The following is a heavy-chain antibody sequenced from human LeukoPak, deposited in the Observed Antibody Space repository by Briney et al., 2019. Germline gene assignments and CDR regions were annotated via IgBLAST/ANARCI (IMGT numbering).Heavy chain of an antibody. V-gene: IGHV1-46*01. CDR3: ARDLVLGGVDAFDI. J-gene: IGHJ3*02. CDR1: GHTSTGCY. Sequence: ASVKVSCKASGHTSTGCYMYWVRQAPGQGLEWMGIINPSGGSTMYAQKFQGRVTMTRDTSTSTVYMELSSLRSEDTAVYYCARDLVLGGVDAFDIWGQGTMVTVSS. D-gene: IGHD2-15*01. CDR2: INPSGGST.